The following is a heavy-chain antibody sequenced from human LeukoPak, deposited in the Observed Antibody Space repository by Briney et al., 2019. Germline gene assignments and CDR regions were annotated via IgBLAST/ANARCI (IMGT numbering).Heavy chain of an antibody. D-gene: IGHD2-2*01. CDR3: ARCRRAYCSSTSCYLNAFDI. CDR1: GGTFSSYA. J-gene: IGHJ3*02. V-gene: IGHV1-69*05. CDR2: IIPIFGTA. Sequence: ASVKVSCKASGGTFSSYAISWVRQAPGQGLEWMGGIIPIFGTANYAQKFQGRVTITTDESTSTAYMELSSLRSEDTAVYYCARCRRAYCSSTSCYLNAFDIWGQGTMVTVSS.